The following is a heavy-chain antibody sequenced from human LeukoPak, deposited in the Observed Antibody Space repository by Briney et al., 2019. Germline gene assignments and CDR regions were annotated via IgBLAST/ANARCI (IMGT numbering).Heavy chain of an antibody. CDR3: AREWFGEPD. J-gene: IGHJ4*02. V-gene: IGHV4-61*02. CDR1: GGSISSGSYY. D-gene: IGHD3-10*01. Sequence: SETLSLTCAVSGGSISSGSYYWSWIRQPAGKGLEWIGRIYTSGSTNYNPSLKSRVTISVDTSKNQFSLKLSSVTAADTAVYYCAREWFGEPDWGQGTLVTVSS. CDR2: IYTSGST.